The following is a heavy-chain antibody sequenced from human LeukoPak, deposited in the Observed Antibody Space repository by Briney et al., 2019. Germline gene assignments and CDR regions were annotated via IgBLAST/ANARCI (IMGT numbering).Heavy chain of an antibody. Sequence: PSETLSLTCTVSGVSITNYYWGWVRQPPGKGVEWLGYIYYSGNTNYNPSLKSRVTISADTSKNLFSLKLSSVTAADTAVYYCARAGPGYSYGYTPFSFDSWGQGTLVTVSS. V-gene: IGHV4-59*01. CDR1: GVSITNYY. J-gene: IGHJ4*02. CDR3: ARAGPGYSYGYTPFSFDS. CDR2: IYYSGNT. D-gene: IGHD5-18*01.